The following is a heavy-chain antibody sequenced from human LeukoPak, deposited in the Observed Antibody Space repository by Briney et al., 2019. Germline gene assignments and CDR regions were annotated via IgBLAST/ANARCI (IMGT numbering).Heavy chain of an antibody. D-gene: IGHD2-15*01. J-gene: IGHJ4*02. CDR1: GYTFTSYY. CDR2: INPSGGST. Sequence: ASVKVSCKASGYTFTSYYMHWVRQAPGQGLEWMGIINPSGGSTSYAQKFHGRVTMTRDTSISTAYMELSRLRSDDTAVYYCARVEGYCSGGSCYGYWGQGTLVTVSS. V-gene: IGHV1-46*01. CDR3: ARVEGYCSGGSCYGY.